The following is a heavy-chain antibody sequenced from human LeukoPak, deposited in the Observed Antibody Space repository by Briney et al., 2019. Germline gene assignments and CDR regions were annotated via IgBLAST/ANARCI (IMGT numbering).Heavy chain of an antibody. J-gene: IGHJ3*02. V-gene: IGHV3-53*01. Sequence: PGGSLRLSCAASGFIFSKYYMSWVRQAPGKGLEWVSVIYSGGSTYYADSVKGRFTISRDNSQNALYLQMNSLRAEDTAVYYCARDLGHYAFDIWGQGTMVTVSS. CDR3: ARDLGHYAFDI. CDR1: GFIFSKYY. CDR2: IYSGGST. D-gene: IGHD3-16*01.